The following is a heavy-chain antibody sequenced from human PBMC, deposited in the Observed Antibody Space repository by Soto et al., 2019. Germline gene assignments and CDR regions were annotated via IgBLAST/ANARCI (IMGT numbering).Heavy chain of an antibody. Sequence: GGSLRLSCAASGFTFSSYAMSWVRQAPGKGLEWVSAISGSGGSTYYADSVKGRFTNSRDNSKNTLYLQMNSLRAEDTAVYYCAKAPSRGGYDSAPFDYWGQGTLVTVSS. D-gene: IGHD5-12*01. CDR3: AKAPSRGGYDSAPFDY. CDR2: ISGSGGST. CDR1: GFTFSSYA. V-gene: IGHV3-23*01. J-gene: IGHJ4*02.